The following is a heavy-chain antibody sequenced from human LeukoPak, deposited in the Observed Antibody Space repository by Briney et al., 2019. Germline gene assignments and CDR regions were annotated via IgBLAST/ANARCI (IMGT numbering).Heavy chain of an antibody. V-gene: IGHV3-33*01. CDR1: GFTFSSYG. CDR3: ARDGSSGWYPEYYFDY. Sequence: GGSLRLSCAASGFTFSSYGMYWVRQAPGKGLEWVAVIWYDGSNKYYADSVKGRFTISRDNSKNTLYLQMNSLRAEDTAVYYCARDGSSGWYPEYYFDYWGQGTLVTVSS. D-gene: IGHD6-19*01. J-gene: IGHJ4*02. CDR2: IWYDGSNK.